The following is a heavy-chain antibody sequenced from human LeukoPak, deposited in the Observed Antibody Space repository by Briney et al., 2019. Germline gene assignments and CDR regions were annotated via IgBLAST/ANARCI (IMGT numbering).Heavy chain of an antibody. CDR2: IYYSGST. Sequence: PSETLSLTCTVSGGSISSYYWSWIRQPPGKGLEWIGYIYYSGSTNYNPSLKSRVTISVDTSKNQFSLKLSSVTAADTAVYYCASEPLYCSSTSCYIEGAFDIWGQGTMVTVSS. CDR1: GGSISSYY. V-gene: IGHV4-59*01. CDR3: ASEPLYCSSTSCYIEGAFDI. J-gene: IGHJ3*02. D-gene: IGHD2-2*02.